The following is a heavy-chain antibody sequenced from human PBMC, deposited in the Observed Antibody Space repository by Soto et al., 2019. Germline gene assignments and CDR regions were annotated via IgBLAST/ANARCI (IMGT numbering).Heavy chain of an antibody. Sequence: EVQLVESGGGLVQPGGSLRLSCAASGFTFSSYDMHWVRQATGKGLEWVSAIGTAGDTYYPGSVKGRFTISRENAKNSLYLQMNSLRAGDTAVYYCARAPYDYVWGSYREDWYFDLWGRGTLVTVSS. D-gene: IGHD3-16*02. J-gene: IGHJ2*01. CDR2: IGTAGDT. CDR3: ARAPYDYVWGSYREDWYFDL. V-gene: IGHV3-13*04. CDR1: GFTFSSYD.